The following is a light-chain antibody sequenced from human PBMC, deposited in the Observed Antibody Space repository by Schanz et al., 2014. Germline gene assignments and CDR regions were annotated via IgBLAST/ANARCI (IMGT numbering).Light chain of an antibody. V-gene: IGKV1-39*01. Sequence: GDRVIITCRASQSISSYLNWYQQKPGKAPKLLIYAASSLQSGVPSRFSGSGSRTDFTLTISSLQPEDVANYYCQQSYSTPLTFGGGTKVEIK. J-gene: IGKJ4*01. CDR3: QQSYSTPLT. CDR2: AAS. CDR1: QSISSY.